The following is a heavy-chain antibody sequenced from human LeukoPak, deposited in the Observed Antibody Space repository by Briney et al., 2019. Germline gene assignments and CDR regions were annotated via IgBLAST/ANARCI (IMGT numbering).Heavy chain of an antibody. D-gene: IGHD2-2*01. CDR3: ARDPTFVVVPAGPYFDY. Sequence: GGSLRLSCAASGFTFSSYAMSWVRQAPGKGLEWVSAISGSGGSTYYADSVKGRFTISRDNSKNTLYLQMNSLRAEDTAVYYCARDPTFVVVPAGPYFDYWGQGTLVTVSS. J-gene: IGHJ4*02. CDR2: ISGSGGST. V-gene: IGHV3-23*01. CDR1: GFTFSSYA.